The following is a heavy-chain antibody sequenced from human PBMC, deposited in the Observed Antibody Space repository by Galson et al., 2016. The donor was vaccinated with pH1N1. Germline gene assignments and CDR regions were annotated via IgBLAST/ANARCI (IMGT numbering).Heavy chain of an antibody. V-gene: IGHV3-7*01. CDR1: GFTLSNYA. J-gene: IGHJ4*02. CDR2: IKQDGSEK. CDR3: AKGGLAPGDY. D-gene: IGHD6-19*01. Sequence: SLRLSCAASGFTLSNYAMSWVRQAPGKGLEWVANIKQDGSEKYYLDSVKGRFTISRDNARESLFLQMNSLRAEDTAVYYCAKGGLAPGDYWGQGTLVTVSS.